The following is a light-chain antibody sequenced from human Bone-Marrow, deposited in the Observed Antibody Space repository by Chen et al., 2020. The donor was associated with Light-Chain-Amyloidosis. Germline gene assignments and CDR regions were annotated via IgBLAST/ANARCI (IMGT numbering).Light chain of an antibody. CDR3: QQYDSTPLFT. V-gene: IGKV3-20*01. CDR2: GAS. J-gene: IGKJ3*01. Sequence: EIVLTQSPGTLSVSPGERATLSCRASQRVSSTYLAWYQQKPGQAPRLLIYGASSRATGIPDRFSGSGSGTDFTLTSSRVEPEDFAVYYCQQYDSTPLFTFGPGTKVDIK. CDR1: QRVSSTY.